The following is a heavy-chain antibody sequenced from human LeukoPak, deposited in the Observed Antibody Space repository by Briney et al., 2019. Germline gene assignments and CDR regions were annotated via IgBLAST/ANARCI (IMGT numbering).Heavy chain of an antibody. D-gene: IGHD2-2*01. Sequence: PSETLSLTCTVSGGSISSYYWSWIRQPPGKGLEWIGYIYYSGSTNYNPSLKSRVTISVDTSKNQFSLKLSSVTAADTAVYYCARVVPAETYYYYYMDVWGKGTTVTVSS. CDR3: ARVVPAETYYYYYMDV. V-gene: IGHV4-59*01. CDR2: IYYSGST. J-gene: IGHJ6*03. CDR1: GGSISSYY.